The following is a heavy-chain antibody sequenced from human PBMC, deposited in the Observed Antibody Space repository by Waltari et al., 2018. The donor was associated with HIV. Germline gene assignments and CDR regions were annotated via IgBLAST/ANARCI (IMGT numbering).Heavy chain of an antibody. CDR1: GYTFTGYH. V-gene: IGHV1-2*06. D-gene: IGHD4-17*01. J-gene: IGHJ6*02. Sequence: QVQLIQSGAEVRDPGASVKVSCKASGYTFTGYHLHWVRQAPGQGLEWRGRINPNTGGTNDARKCQARVIMTRDISIGTAYMELTSLRPNDTAVYYCARVTTVTGDSYFYYGMDVWGQGTTVVVSS. CDR3: ARVTTVTGDSYFYYGMDV. CDR2: INPNTGGT.